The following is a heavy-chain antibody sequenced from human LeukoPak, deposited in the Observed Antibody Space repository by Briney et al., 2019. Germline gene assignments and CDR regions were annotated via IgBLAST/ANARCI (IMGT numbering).Heavy chain of an antibody. D-gene: IGHD6-19*01. Sequence: GGSLRLSCAASGFTFSSYSMNWVRQAPGKGLEWVSSISSSSSYIYYTDSVKGRFTISRDNAKNSLYLQMNSLRAEDTAVYYCARDRSSGWYSLVYFQHWGQGTLVTVSS. CDR1: GFTFSSYS. J-gene: IGHJ1*01. CDR2: ISSSSSYI. V-gene: IGHV3-21*01. CDR3: ARDRSSGWYSLVYFQH.